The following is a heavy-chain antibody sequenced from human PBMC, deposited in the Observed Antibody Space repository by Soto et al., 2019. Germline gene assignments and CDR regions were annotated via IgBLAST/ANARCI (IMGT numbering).Heavy chain of an antibody. D-gene: IGHD2-2*01. J-gene: IGHJ6*02. CDR1: GFTFSSYS. CDR3: ARALEGYCSSTSCYEGIYYYYGMDV. CDR2: ISSSSSYI. Sequence: GGSLRLSCAASGFTFSSYSMNWVRQAPGKGLEWVSSISSSSSYIYYADSVKGRFTISRDNAKNSLYLQMNSLRAEDTAVYYCARALEGYCSSTSCYEGIYYYYGMDVWGQGTTVTVSS. V-gene: IGHV3-21*01.